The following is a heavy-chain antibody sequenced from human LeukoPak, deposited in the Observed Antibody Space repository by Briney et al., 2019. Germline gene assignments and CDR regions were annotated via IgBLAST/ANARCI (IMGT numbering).Heavy chain of an antibody. Sequence: GGSLRLSCAASGFTFSSYGMHWVRQAPGKGLEWVASIKQDGNEKYYVDSVKGRFTISRDNAQNSPFLHMNSLTAGDTAVYFCARIGGSSGAFYFDYWGQGTLVTVSS. CDR2: IKQDGNEK. V-gene: IGHV3-7*03. J-gene: IGHJ4*02. CDR3: ARIGGSSGAFYFDY. D-gene: IGHD1-26*01. CDR1: GFTFSSYG.